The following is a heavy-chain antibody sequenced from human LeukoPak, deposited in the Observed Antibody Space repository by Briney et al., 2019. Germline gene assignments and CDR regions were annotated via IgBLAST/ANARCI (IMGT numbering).Heavy chain of an antibody. D-gene: IGHD1-26*01. V-gene: IGHV3-23*01. J-gene: IGHJ4*02. Sequence: GGSLRLSCAASRFTFSNYAMSWVRQAPGKGLEWVSAITSYGDYTDYADSIKGRFTISRDNSKNTAYLQMNSLRAEDTAVYYCAKRSGINYGYFDSWGQGTLVTVSS. CDR1: RFTFSNYA. CDR3: AKRSGINYGYFDS. CDR2: ITSYGDYT.